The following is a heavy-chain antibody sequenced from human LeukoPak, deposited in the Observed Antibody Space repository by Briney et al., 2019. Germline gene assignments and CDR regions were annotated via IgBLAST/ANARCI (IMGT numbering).Heavy chain of an antibody. CDR3: AWSSGWYGSAGDY. CDR2: INPNSGGT. D-gene: IGHD6-19*01. V-gene: IGHV1-2*02. CDR1: GYTFTVYY. J-gene: IGHJ4*02. Sequence: ASVKVSCKASGYTFTVYYMHWVRQAPGQGLEWMGWINPNSGGTNYTQKFQGRVTMTRDTSISTAYMELSRLRSDDTAVYYCAWSSGWYGSAGDYWGQGTLVTVSS.